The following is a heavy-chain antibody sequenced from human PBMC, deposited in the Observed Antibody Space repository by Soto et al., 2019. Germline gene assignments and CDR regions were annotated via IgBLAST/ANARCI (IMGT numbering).Heavy chain of an antibody. CDR2: ISSSSRTI. CDR1: GFTFSSYS. CDR3: ASGVRLDI. J-gene: IGHJ5*02. D-gene: IGHD2-8*01. Sequence: EVQLVESGGGLVQPGGSLRLSCAASGFTFSSYSMNWVRQAPGKGLEWVSYISSSSRTIYYADSVKGRFTNSRDNAKNSLYLKMNSLRDEDTAVYYCASGVRLDIWGQGTLVTVSS. V-gene: IGHV3-48*02.